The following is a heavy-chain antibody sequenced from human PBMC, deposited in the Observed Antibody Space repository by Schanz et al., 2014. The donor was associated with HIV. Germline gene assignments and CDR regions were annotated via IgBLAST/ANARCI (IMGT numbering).Heavy chain of an antibody. J-gene: IGHJ6*02. Sequence: QVQLVQSGVEVKKPGASVKVSCKASGYTFTSYGINWVRQAPGQGLEWMGGIIPIFGTANYTQKFQGRVTIIADESTSTAYMELSSLRSADTAVYFCARAAFSSEYYYGMDVWGQGTTVTVSS. D-gene: IGHD3-3*02. CDR3: ARAAFSSEYYYGMDV. V-gene: IGHV1-69*13. CDR2: IIPIFGTA. CDR1: GYTFTSYG.